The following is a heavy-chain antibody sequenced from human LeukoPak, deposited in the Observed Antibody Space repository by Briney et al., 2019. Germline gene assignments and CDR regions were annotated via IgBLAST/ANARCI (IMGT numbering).Heavy chain of an antibody. D-gene: IGHD6-13*01. Sequence: GASVKVSCKASVGTFSSYAISWVRQAPGQGLEWMGGIIPIFGTANYAQKFQGRVTITTDESTSTAYMEQSSLRSEDTAVYYCACSWSRPYNSFDPWGQGTLVTVSS. J-gene: IGHJ5*02. V-gene: IGHV1-69*05. CDR1: VGTFSSYA. CDR3: ACSWSRPYNSFDP. CDR2: IIPIFGTA.